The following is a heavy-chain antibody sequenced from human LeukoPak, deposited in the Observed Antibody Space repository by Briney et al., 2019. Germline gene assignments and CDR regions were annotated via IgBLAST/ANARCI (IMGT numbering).Heavy chain of an antibody. CDR2: ISYDGSNK. Sequence: GGSLRLSCAASGFTFSSYGMHWVRQAPGKGLEWVAVISYDGSNKYYADSVKGRLTISRDNSKNTLYLQMNSLRAEDTAVYYCAKWWTTRDHGDYWGQGTLVTVSS. V-gene: IGHV3-30*18. D-gene: IGHD1-14*01. CDR3: AKWWTTRDHGDY. CDR1: GFTFSSYG. J-gene: IGHJ4*02.